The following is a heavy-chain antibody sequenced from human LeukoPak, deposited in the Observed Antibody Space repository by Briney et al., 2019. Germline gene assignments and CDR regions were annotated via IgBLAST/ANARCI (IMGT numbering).Heavy chain of an antibody. V-gene: IGHV1-18*01. CDR2: IGAYNGNT. CDR3: ARDKPRYDFWSGYYREIYFDY. J-gene: IGHJ4*02. Sequence: ASVKVSCKASGYTFTSYGISWVRQAPGQGLEWMGWIGAYNGNTNYAQKLQGRVTMTTDTSTSTAYMELRSLRSDDTAVYYCARDKPRYDFWSGYYREIYFDYWDQGTLVTVSS. D-gene: IGHD3-3*01. CDR1: GYTFTSYG.